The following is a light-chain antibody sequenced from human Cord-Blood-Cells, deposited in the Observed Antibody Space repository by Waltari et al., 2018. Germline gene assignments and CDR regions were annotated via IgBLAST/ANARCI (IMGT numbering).Light chain of an antibody. CDR3: SSYTSSSTLYV. J-gene: IGLJ1*01. V-gene: IGLV2-14*01. CDR1: SSDGSGYNY. Sequence: QSALTQPASVSGSLGQSITISCTVTSSDGSGYNYVSWYQQHPGKAPKLMIYDVSNRPSGVSNRFSGSKSGNTASLTISGLQAEDEADYYCSSYTSSSTLYVFGTGTKVTVL. CDR2: DVS.